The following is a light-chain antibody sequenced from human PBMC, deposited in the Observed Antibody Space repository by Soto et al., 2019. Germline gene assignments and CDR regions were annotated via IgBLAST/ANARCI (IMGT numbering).Light chain of an antibody. V-gene: IGKV3-20*01. CDR1: QSVSSSY. CDR2: GAY. CDR3: QQYGTAPWT. Sequence: EIVLTQSPGNLSLSPGERATLSWRASQSVSSSYLAWYQQKPGQAPRLLLYGAYNRATGIPDRFSGSGSGTDFTLTISRLEPEDFAVYYCQQYGTAPWTFGQGTKVDI. J-gene: IGKJ1*01.